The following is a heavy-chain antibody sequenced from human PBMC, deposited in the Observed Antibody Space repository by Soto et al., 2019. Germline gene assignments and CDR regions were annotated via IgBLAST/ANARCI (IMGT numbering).Heavy chain of an antibody. CDR2: ISGSGGST. CDR1: GFTFSSYA. D-gene: IGHD3-10*01. V-gene: IGHV3-23*01. Sequence: PGGSLRLSCAASGFTFSSYAMSWVRQAPGKGLEWVSAISGSGGSTYYADSVKGRFTISRDNSKNTLYLQMNSLRAEDTAVYYCANAPPMGHYYYYYMDVWGKGTTVTVSS. J-gene: IGHJ6*03. CDR3: ANAPPMGHYYYYYMDV.